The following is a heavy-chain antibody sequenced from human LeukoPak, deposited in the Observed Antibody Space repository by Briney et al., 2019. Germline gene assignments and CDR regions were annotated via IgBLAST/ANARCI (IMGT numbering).Heavy chain of an antibody. Sequence: GGSLRLSCAASGFTFSSYGMHWVRQAPGKGLEWVAFIRGDGSNKYYADSVKGRFTISRDNSKNTLYLQMNSLRAEDTAVYYCAKDSLYGSRSYYNFYGMDVWGQGTTVTVSS. CDR2: IRGDGSNK. CDR1: GFTFSSYG. V-gene: IGHV3-30*02. CDR3: AKDSLYGSRSYYNFYGMDV. D-gene: IGHD3-10*01. J-gene: IGHJ6*02.